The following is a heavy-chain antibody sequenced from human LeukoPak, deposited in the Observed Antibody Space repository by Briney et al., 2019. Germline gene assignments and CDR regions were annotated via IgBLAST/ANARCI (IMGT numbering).Heavy chain of an antibody. D-gene: IGHD3-10*01. CDR1: GYTFTCYC. Sequence: ASVKVSCKASGYTFTCYCMHWVRQAPGQGLEWMGRINPNSGGTNYAQKFQGRVTMTRDTSISTAYMELSRLRSDDTAVYYCARIWVRQGYWYFDLWGRGTLVTVSS. V-gene: IGHV1-2*06. J-gene: IGHJ2*01. CDR2: INPNSGGT. CDR3: ARIWVRQGYWYFDL.